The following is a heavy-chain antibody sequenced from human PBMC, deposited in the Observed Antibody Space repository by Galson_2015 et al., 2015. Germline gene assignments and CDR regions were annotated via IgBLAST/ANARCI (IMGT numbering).Heavy chain of an antibody. CDR1: GSTFSTYD. CDR3: ARDCDTNGSLSGCFDI. V-gene: IGHV3-13*01. CDR2: IGTAGDT. J-gene: IGHJ2*01. Sequence: SLRLSCAASGSTFSTYDMHWVRQATGKGLEWVSGIGTAGDTYYPGSVRGRFTISRENAKNSLYLQMNSLRVGDTAVYYCARDCDTNGSLSGCFDIRGRGTLVTVSS. D-gene: IGHD3-10*01.